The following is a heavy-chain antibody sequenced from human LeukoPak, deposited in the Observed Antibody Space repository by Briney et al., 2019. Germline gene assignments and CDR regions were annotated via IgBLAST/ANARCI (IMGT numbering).Heavy chain of an antibody. V-gene: IGHV1-46*01. Sequence: ASVKVSCKASGYTFTSYYMHWVRQAPGQGLEWMGIINPSGGSTSYAQKFQGRVTMTRDTSISTAYMELSRLRSDDTAVYYCARGATVSFYYYGMDVWGQGTTVTVSS. CDR2: INPSGGST. CDR3: ARGATVSFYYYGMDV. CDR1: GYTFTSYY. D-gene: IGHD1-26*01. J-gene: IGHJ6*02.